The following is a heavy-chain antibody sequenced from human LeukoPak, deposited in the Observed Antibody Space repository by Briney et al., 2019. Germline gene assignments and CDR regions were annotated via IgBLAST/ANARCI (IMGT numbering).Heavy chain of an antibody. CDR1: GDSISSSSYY. D-gene: IGHD6-13*01. CDR2: IYYSGSI. J-gene: IGHJ5*02. Sequence: SETLSLTCTVSGDSISSSSYYWGWIRQPPGKGLEWIGSIYYSGSIYYNPSLKSRVTISIGTSKNQFSLRLTSVTAADTAVYSCARQRIAATDPKLNWFDPWGQGTLVTVSS. V-gene: IGHV4-39*01. CDR3: ARQRIAATDPKLNWFDP.